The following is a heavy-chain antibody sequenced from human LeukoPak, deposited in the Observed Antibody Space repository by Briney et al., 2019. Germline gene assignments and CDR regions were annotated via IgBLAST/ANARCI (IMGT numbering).Heavy chain of an antibody. D-gene: IGHD6-13*01. CDR3: AREVSSWSEYFQH. V-gene: IGHV3-7*01. J-gene: IGHJ1*01. CDR1: GFTFSSYW. CDR2: IKQDGSEK. Sequence: GGSLRLSCAASGFTFSSYWVSWVRQAPGKGLEWVANIKQDGSEKYYVDSVKGRFTISRDNAKNSLYLQMNSLRAEDTAVYYCAREVSSWSEYFQHWGQGTLVTVSS.